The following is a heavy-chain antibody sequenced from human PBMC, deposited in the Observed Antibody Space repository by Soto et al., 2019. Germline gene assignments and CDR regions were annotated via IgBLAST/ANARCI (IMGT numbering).Heavy chain of an antibody. J-gene: IGHJ6*02. CDR1: GFTFNNYG. Sequence: QVQLVESGGGVVQPGRSLRLSCEAYGFTFNNYGMHWVRQAPCKGLEWVSVIWFDGSYKNYVDSVKGRFTISRDKSKNPMYLQMDSLRAEDSPAYYCAKEQLGGWYHYYYYYGMDVWCQGTTVTVSS. CDR3: AKEQLGGWYHYYYYYGMDV. V-gene: IGHV3-33*03. CDR2: IWFDGSYK. D-gene: IGHD6-19*01.